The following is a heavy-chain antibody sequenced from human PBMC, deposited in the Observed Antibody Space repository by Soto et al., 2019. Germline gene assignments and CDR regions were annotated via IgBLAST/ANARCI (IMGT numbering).Heavy chain of an antibody. D-gene: IGHD6-13*01. Sequence: QVQLVQSGGGVVQPGRSLRLSCEGSGFTFNRYAMHWVRQNPGKGLEWGAVISDDGSQKYYVDSVKGRFTVSRDNSNNTLYLRIDSLRPEDTGVYYCARARYTSSWYTWFHPWGQGTLVTVSS. V-gene: IGHV3-30*04. CDR1: GFTFNRYA. CDR2: ISDDGSQK. J-gene: IGHJ5*02. CDR3: ARARYTSSWYTWFHP.